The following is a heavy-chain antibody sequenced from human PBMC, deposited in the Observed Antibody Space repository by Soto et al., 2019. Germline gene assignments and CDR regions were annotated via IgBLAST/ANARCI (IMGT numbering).Heavy chain of an antibody. CDR1: GFTFSSYG. CDR2: ISYDGSNK. Sequence: HPGGSLRLSCAASGFTFSSYGMHWVRQAPGKGLEWVAVISYDGSNKYYADSVKGRFTISRDNSKNTLYLQMNSLRAEDTAVYYCARAEVTVVTPYYFDYWGQGTLVTVSS. CDR3: ARAEVTVVTPYYFDY. D-gene: IGHD2-21*02. J-gene: IGHJ4*02. V-gene: IGHV3-30*03.